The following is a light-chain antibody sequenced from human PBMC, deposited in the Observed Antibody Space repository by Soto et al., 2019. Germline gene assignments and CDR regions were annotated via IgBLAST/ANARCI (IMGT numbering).Light chain of an antibody. Sequence: EIVWTQSPATLSLSPGERATLSCRASQSVSRYLVWYQKKLGQDPRILIHDASNRATGIPARFSGSGSGTDFNLTISRLETEDFAVYECQQRSDWTVTFGQGTRLEIK. J-gene: IGKJ5*01. V-gene: IGKV3-11*01. CDR3: QQRSDWTVT. CDR2: DAS. CDR1: QSVSRY.